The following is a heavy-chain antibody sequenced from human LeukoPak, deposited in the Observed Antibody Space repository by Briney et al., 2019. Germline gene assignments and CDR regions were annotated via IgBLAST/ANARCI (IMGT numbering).Heavy chain of an antibody. J-gene: IGHJ4*02. CDR3: ARASGAFAY. Sequence: GGSLRLSCAASGFTFSGYGMHWVRQAPGRGLEWVAVIWYDGSNKYYGDSVKGRFTISGDNSKNTLYLQVNSLRAEDTAVYYCARASGAFAYWGQGILVTVSS. V-gene: IGHV3-33*01. CDR1: GFTFSGYG. CDR2: IWYDGSNK.